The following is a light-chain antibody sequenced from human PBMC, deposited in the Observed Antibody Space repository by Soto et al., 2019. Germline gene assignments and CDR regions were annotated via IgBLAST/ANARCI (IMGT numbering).Light chain of an antibody. CDR1: QDIRSR. Sequence: DTQLTQSPSSVSAAVGDRVAITCQASQDIRSRLAWYQQNLGKAPKLLIYDASTLQSGVPSRFSGSGSGTDFTLTINSLQPEDFATYYCQQANSFPLTFGGGTKVYIK. CDR3: QQANSFPLT. J-gene: IGKJ4*01. V-gene: IGKV1D-12*01. CDR2: DAS.